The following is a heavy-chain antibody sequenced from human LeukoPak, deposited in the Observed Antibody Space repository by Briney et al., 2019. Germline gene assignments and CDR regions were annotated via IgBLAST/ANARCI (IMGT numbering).Heavy chain of an antibody. V-gene: IGHV4-61*09. J-gene: IGHJ4*02. CDR3: ARVDGYNMIPTSPPDS. CDR2: FNAIGST. Sequence: PSQTLSLTCTVSGGSVTSGSYFWNWIRQPAGKGLEWIGHFNAIGSTNYNPSLKSRVTISVDTSKNQFSLMLSSVTAADTAVYYCARVDGYNMIPTSPPDSWGQGTLVTVSS. D-gene: IGHD5-24*01. CDR1: GGSVTSGSYF.